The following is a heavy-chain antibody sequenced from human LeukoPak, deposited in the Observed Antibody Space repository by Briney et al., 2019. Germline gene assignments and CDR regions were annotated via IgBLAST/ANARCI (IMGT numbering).Heavy chain of an antibody. V-gene: IGHV1-2*02. J-gene: IGHJ6*02. Sequence: GASVKVSCKASGYTFTGYFIHWVRQAPGQGLEWMGWINPNSGGTNYAQKFQGRVTMTRDTPISTAYMELSRLRSDDTAVYYCARDPLAMTTNYGMDVWGQGTTVTVSS. CDR2: INPNSGGT. CDR3: ARDPLAMTTNYGMDV. CDR1: GYTFTGYF. D-gene: IGHD4-17*01.